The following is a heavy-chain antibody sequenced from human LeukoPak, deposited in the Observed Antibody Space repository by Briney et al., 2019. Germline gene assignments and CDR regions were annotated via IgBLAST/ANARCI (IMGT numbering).Heavy chain of an antibody. CDR1: GFIFSNYA. CDR2: IKQDGSEK. V-gene: IGHV3-7*03. D-gene: IGHD3-16*01. CDR3: ARDSGGPFDY. J-gene: IGHJ4*02. Sequence: GGSLRLSCAASGFIFSNYAMSWVRQAPGKGLEWVANIKQDGSEKYYVDSVKGRFTISRDNAKNSLYLQMSSLRAEDTAVYYCARDSGGPFDYWGQGTLVTVSS.